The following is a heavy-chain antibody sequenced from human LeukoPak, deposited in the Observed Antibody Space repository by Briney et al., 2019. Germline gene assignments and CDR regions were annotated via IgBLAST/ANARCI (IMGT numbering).Heavy chain of an antibody. CDR2: INHSGST. D-gene: IGHD2-21*01. J-gene: IGHJ6*03. CDR1: GGSFSGYY. V-gene: IGHV4-34*01. CDR3: ARGASQALYYYYYMDV. Sequence: KPSETLSLTCAVYGGSFSGYYWSWIRQPPGKGLEWIGEINHSGSTNYNPSLKSRVTISVDTSKNQFSLKLSSVTAADTAVYYCARGASQALYYYYYMDVWGKGTTVTVSS.